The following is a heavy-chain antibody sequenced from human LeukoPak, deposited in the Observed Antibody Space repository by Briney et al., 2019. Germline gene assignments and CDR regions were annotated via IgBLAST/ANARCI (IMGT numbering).Heavy chain of an antibody. CDR1: GFTFSSYE. CDR3: VRADRWGEYHFDS. Sequence: GGSLRLACAASGFTFSSYEMNWVRQAPGKGLEWVSYISSSGSTIYYADSVKGRFTISRDNAQNSLFLQMTSLRVDDSAIYYCVRADRWGEYHFDSWGQGTPVIVSS. CDR2: ISSSGSTI. J-gene: IGHJ4*02. V-gene: IGHV3-48*03. D-gene: IGHD4-17*01.